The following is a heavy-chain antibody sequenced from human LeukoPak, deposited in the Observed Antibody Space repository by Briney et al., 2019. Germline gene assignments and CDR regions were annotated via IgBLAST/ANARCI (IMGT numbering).Heavy chain of an antibody. CDR3: ARVRRDSSGWYHVDY. CDR1: GFTFSSYD. D-gene: IGHD6-19*01. CDR2: ITTAGDT. J-gene: IGHJ4*02. V-gene: IGHV3-13*01. Sequence: AGSLRLSCAASGFTFSSYDMHWVRQVRGKGLEWVSAITTAGDTFYPGSVKGRFTTSRENAKNSFYLQMNSLRAGDTAVYYCARVRRDSSGWYHVDYWGQGTLVTVSS.